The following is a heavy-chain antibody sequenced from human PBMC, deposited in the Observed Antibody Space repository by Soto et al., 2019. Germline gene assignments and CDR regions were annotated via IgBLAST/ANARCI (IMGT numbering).Heavy chain of an antibody. J-gene: IGHJ6*02. CDR1: GFTFSSYS. D-gene: IGHD2-21*01. CDR3: AGVVDCYDPYYYYGMDV. CDR2: ISSSSTSI. V-gene: IGHV3-21*01. Sequence: EVQLVESGGGLVKPGGSLRLSCAASGFTFSSYSMNWVRQAPGKGLEWVSSISSSSTSIYYADSVKGRFTISRDNAKNALYLQMNSLRAEDTAVYYCAGVVDCYDPYYYYGMDVWGQGTTVTVSS.